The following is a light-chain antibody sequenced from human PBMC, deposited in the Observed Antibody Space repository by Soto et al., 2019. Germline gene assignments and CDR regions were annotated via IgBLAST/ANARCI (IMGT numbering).Light chain of an antibody. CDR3: QQYYSTCWT. CDR1: QSVLSSSNNRNY. V-gene: IGKV4-1*01. J-gene: IGKJ1*01. Sequence: DLLLTHSPYSPSVSLGERDTINCKSSQSVLSSSNNRNYLAWFQLKPGQPPKLLIYWASTRESGVPDRFSGSGSGTDFTLTISSLQAEDVAVYYCQQYYSTCWTFGQGTKVDI. CDR2: WAS.